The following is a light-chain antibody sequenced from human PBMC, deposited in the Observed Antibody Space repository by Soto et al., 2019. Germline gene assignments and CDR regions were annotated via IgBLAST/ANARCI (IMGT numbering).Light chain of an antibody. J-gene: IGLJ2*01. CDR2: DVS. CDR3: SSYTISSTVV. V-gene: IGLV2-14*03. Sequence: QSVLTQPASVSGSPGQSITISCTTSSSYISSYNYVSWYQQHTGKAPRLIIYDVSSRPPGISNRFSGSKSGNTVSLTISGLQAEDEADYFCSSYTISSTVVFGGGTKLTVL. CDR1: SSYISSYNY.